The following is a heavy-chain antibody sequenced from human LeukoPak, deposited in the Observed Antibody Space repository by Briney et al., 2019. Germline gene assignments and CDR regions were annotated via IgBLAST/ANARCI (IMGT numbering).Heavy chain of an antibody. V-gene: IGHV4-59*01. Sequence: SKTLSLTCTVSGGTISSNYWSWIRQPPGKGLEWIGYIYYSGSTSYSPSLKSRVTMSVDTTKNQFSLRLNSVTAADSAMYYCERWYCHRVTCYHLAVWGKGATVTVSS. D-gene: IGHD2-15*01. CDR3: ERWYCHRVTCYHLAV. CDR2: IYYSGST. J-gene: IGHJ6*03. CDR1: GGTISSNY.